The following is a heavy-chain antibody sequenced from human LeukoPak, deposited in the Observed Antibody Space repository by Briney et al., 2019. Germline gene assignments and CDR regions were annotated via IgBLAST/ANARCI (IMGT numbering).Heavy chain of an antibody. CDR3: ARVYDYVWGRGHNWFDP. J-gene: IGHJ5*02. D-gene: IGHD3-16*01. CDR2: IIPTFGTA. Sequence: SVKVSCKASGGTFSSYAISWVRQAPGQGLEWMGGIIPTFGTANYAQKFQGRVTITADESTSTAYMELSSLRSEDTAVYYCARVYDYVWGRGHNWFDPWGQGTLVTVSS. CDR1: GGTFSSYA. V-gene: IGHV1-69*13.